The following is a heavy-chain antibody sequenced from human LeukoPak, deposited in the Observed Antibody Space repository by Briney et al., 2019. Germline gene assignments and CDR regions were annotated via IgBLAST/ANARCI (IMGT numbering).Heavy chain of an antibody. J-gene: IGHJ4*02. CDR3: AKDPAPSPVIVGATFDY. D-gene: IGHD1-26*01. Sequence: PGGSLRLSCAASGFTLSRFWMHWVRQAPGKGLVWVSRIEGDGSRSTYADSVKGRFTISRDNSKNTLYLQMSSLRAEDTAVYYCAKDPAPSPVIVGATFDYWGQGTLVTVSS. CDR2: IEGDGSRS. CDR1: GFTLSRFW. V-gene: IGHV3-74*03.